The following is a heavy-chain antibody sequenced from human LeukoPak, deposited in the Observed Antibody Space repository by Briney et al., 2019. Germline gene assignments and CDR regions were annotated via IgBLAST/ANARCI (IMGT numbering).Heavy chain of an antibody. V-gene: IGHV4-34*01. CDR3: ARGTYYFDTSAHETDDY. CDR2: INHSGST. J-gene: IGHJ4*02. Sequence: SETLSLTCAVYGGSFNNHYWSWIRQPPGKGLEWIGEINHSGSTNYNPSLKSRLTISVDTPKNQFSLKLSSVTAADTAVYYCARGTYYFDTSAHETDDYWGQGTLVTVSS. CDR1: GGSFNNHY. D-gene: IGHD3-22*01.